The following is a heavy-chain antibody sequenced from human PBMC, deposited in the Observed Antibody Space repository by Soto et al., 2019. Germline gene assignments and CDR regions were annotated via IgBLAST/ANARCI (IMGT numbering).Heavy chain of an antibody. V-gene: IGHV3-9*02. CDR2: VLGDNGQI. D-gene: IGHD3-16*01. CDR1: GTASTDYG. CDR3: VKDMAPGGADV. Sequence: SLRLSCSVSGTASTDYGMHWLRQAPGKGLEWVSGVLGDNGQIGYADSVKGRFTSSRDNARHFLYLQMNSLTVEDTALYYCVKDMAPGGADVWGQGTAVTVSS. J-gene: IGHJ6*02.